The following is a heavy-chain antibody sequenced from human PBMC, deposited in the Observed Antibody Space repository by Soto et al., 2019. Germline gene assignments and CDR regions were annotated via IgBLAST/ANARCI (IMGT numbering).Heavy chain of an antibody. V-gene: IGHV4-59*01. CDR2: IYYSGST. CDR1: GGSISSYY. Sequence: PSETLSLTCTVSGGSISSYYWSWIRQPPGKGLEWIGYIYYSGSTNYNPSLKSRVTISVDTSKNQFSLKLSSVTAADTAVYYCAREGYNWNYFGYWGQGTQVTVSS. CDR3: AREGYNWNYFGY. D-gene: IGHD1-20*01. J-gene: IGHJ4*02.